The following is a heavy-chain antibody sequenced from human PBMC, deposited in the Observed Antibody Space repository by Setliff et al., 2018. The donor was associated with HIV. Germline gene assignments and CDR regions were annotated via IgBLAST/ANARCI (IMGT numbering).Heavy chain of an antibody. CDR2: IHHGGST. CDR1: GGSFTAYY. V-gene: IGHV4-34*01. Sequence: SETLSLTCAVYGGSFTAYYWTWIRQPPGKGLEWIGEIHHGGSTNYMPSLKNRVTISVDTSTNQFSLKLNAVTASDTAMYYCTRHRGPPWDAFDIWGQGTMVTVSS. CDR3: TRHRGPPWDAFDI. J-gene: IGHJ3*02.